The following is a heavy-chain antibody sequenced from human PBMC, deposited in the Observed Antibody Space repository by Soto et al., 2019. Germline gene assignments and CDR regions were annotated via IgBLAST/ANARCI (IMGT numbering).Heavy chain of an antibody. D-gene: IGHD3-10*01. CDR3: ARPRYYYGSGTSGPSY. Sequence: GGSLRLSCAASGFTFSSYAIHWVRQAPGKGLEWVAVISYDGGRTYYADSVKGRFTIFRDNSKNTLYLQMKSLRPDDTAMYYCARPRYYYGSGTSGPSYWGQGTLVTVSS. CDR1: GFTFSSYA. J-gene: IGHJ4*02. V-gene: IGHV3-30-3*01. CDR2: ISYDGGRT.